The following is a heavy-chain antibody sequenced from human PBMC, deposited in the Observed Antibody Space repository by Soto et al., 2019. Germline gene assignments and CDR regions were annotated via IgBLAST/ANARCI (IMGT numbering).Heavy chain of an antibody. J-gene: IGHJ4*02. V-gene: IGHV3-30*01. CDR2: ISYDGTNK. Sequence: QVQLVESGGGVVQPGRSLRLSCAASGFTFRTYAMDWVRQAPGKGREWVAVISYDGTNKYYADSVKGRFTISRDNSKNTLSLQMNSLRADYTAVYYCARGDSNSWSDDWGQGTLVTVSS. D-gene: IGHD6-13*01. CDR1: GFTFRTYA. CDR3: ARGDSNSWSDD.